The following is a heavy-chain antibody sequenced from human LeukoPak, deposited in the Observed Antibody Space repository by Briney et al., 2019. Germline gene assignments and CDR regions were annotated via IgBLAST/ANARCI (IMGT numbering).Heavy chain of an antibody. CDR2: INHSGSA. D-gene: IGHD3-10*01. Sequence: SETLSLTCAVYGGSFSGYYWSWIRQSPGKGLEWIADINHSGSAHYNPSLKSRVTISVDTSKNQFSLKLNSVTAADTAVYYYARGGDNGSGNVGTGDFYFYYMDVWGRGTTVTVSS. J-gene: IGHJ6*03. V-gene: IGHV4-34*01. CDR3: ARGGDNGSGNVGTGDFYFYYMDV. CDR1: GGSFSGYY.